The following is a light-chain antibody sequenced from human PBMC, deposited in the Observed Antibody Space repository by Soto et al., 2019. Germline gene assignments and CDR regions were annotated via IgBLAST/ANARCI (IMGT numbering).Light chain of an antibody. V-gene: IGLV9-49*01. CDR3: GADHGSGSNVVV. CDR2: VGTGGIVG. J-gene: IGLJ2*01. Sequence: QSVLTQPPSASASLGASVTLTCTLSSGYSNYKVDWYQQRPGKGPRFVMRVGTGGIVGSKGDGIPDRFSVLGSGLNRYLTINNIQEGDESDYHCGADHGSGSNVVVFGGGTKLTVL. CDR1: SGYSNYK.